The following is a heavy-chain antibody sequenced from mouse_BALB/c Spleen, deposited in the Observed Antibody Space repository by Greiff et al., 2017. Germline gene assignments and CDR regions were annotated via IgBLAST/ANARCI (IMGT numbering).Heavy chain of an antibody. CDR1: GYSITSDYA. V-gene: IGHV3-2*02. J-gene: IGHJ2*01. CDR3: ARGILHYFDY. CDR2: ISYSGST. Sequence: VQLQQSGPGLVKPSQSLSLTCTVTGYSITSDYAWNWIRQFPGNKLEWMGYISYSGSTSYNPSLKSRISITRDTSKNQFFLQLNSVTTEDTATYYCARGILHYFDYWGQGTTLTVSS.